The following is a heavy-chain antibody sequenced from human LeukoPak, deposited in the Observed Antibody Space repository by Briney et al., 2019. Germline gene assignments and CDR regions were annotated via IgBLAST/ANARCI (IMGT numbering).Heavy chain of an antibody. CDR1: GGTFSSYA. Sequence: SVKVSCKASGGTFSSYAISWVRQAPGQGLEWMGRTIPIFGTANYAQKFQGRVTITTDESTSTAYMELSSLRSEDTAVYYCARDIPLRYYDSSGYGFDCWGQGTLVTVSS. D-gene: IGHD3-22*01. J-gene: IGHJ4*02. CDR2: TIPIFGTA. V-gene: IGHV1-69*05. CDR3: ARDIPLRYYDSSGYGFDC.